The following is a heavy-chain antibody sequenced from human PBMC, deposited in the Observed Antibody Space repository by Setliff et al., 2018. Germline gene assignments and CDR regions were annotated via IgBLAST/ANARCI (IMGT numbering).Heavy chain of an antibody. CDR3: ARDGGDGYGVDAYAGGGFDI. V-gene: IGHV4-38-2*02. CDR2: IKHSGNT. Sequence: SETLSLTCAVSGYSISSPHYWGWIRQPPGKGLEWIGSIKHSGNTYYNPSLKSRVTISVDTSINQFSLKLTSVTAADTAVYYCARDGGDGYGVDAYAGGGFDIWGQGTMVTVSS. J-gene: IGHJ3*02. CDR1: GYSISSPHY. D-gene: IGHD4-17*01.